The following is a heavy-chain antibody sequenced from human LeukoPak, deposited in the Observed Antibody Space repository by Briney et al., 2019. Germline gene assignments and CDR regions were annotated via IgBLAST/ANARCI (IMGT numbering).Heavy chain of an antibody. J-gene: IGHJ4*02. CDR1: GGSISDNY. D-gene: IGHD2-15*01. Sequence: SETLSLTCTVSGGSISDNYWSWIRQPPGKGLEWIGYAYYSGHTNYNSSLKSRVTMSLDTSKSQFSLRLSSVTTADTAVYFCARHPFATPFDYWGPGTLVTVSS. CDR2: AYYSGHT. CDR3: ARHPFATPFDY. V-gene: IGHV4-59*08.